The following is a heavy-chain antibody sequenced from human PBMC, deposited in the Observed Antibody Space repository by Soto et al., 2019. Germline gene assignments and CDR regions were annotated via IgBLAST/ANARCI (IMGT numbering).Heavy chain of an antibody. CDR2: ISAYNGNT. CDR1: GYTFTSYG. V-gene: IGHV1-18*01. J-gene: IGHJ6*02. CDR3: AIPAIWFGESHDYYGMDV. Sequence: ASVKVSCKASGYTFTSYGISWVRQAPGQGLEWMGWISAYNGNTNYAQKLQGRVTMTTDTSTSTAYMELRSLRSGDTAVYYCAIPAIWFGESHDYYGMDVWGQGTTVTVSS. D-gene: IGHD3-10*01.